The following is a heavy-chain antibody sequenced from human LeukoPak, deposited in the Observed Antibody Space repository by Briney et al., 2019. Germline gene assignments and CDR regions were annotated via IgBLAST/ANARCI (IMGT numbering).Heavy chain of an antibody. CDR2: IHYTGRT. D-gene: IGHD2-21*02. J-gene: IGHJ4*02. CDR3: ARLTASETWITRYYFDY. Sequence: SETLSLTCTVSGGSISSDTSHWGWIRQPPGQGLEWIGSIHYTGRTYYNPSLKSRVTISVDTSKSQFSLKLPSVTAADTAVYYCARLTASETWITRYYFDYWGQGTLVTVSS. CDR1: GGSISSDTSH. V-gene: IGHV4-39*07.